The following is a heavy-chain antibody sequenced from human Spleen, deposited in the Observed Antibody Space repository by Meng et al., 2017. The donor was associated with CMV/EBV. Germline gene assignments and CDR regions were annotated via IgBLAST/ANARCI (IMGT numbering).Heavy chain of an antibody. CDR1: GFTFSSYA. D-gene: IGHD1-26*01. CDR3: AKDRLVRRELLDHYFQH. CDR2: NSGSGGIT. J-gene: IGHJ1*01. Sequence: GESLKISCAASGFTFSSYAMSWVRQAPGKGLEWVSHNSGSGGITHSADSVKGRFTISRDNSKNTLYVQMNSLRAEDTAVYYCAKDRLVRRELLDHYFQHWGQGTLVTVSS. V-gene: IGHV3-23*01.